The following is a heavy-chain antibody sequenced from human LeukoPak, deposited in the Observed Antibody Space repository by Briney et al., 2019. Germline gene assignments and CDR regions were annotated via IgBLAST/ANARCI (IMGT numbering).Heavy chain of an antibody. J-gene: IGHJ5*02. D-gene: IGHD1-7*01. Sequence: ASVTVSCKVSGYTLTELSMHWVRQAPGKGLEWMGGFDPEDGETIYAQKFQGRVTMTEDTSTDTAYMELSSLRSEDTAVYYCATRVINWNYRNWFDPWGQGTLVTVSS. CDR3: ATRVINWNYRNWFDP. CDR1: GYTLTELS. CDR2: FDPEDGET. V-gene: IGHV1-24*01.